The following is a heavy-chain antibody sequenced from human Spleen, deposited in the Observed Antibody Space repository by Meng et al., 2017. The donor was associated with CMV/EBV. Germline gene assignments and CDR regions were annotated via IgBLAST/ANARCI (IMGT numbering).Heavy chain of an antibody. CDR3: ARESYFYETSALGDF. CDR1: GFTCDDYA. V-gene: IGHV3-9*01. D-gene: IGHD3-22*01. CDR2: IVWNSGSI. Sequence: SLKISCAASGFTCDDYAIHWVRQAPGKGLEWVSGIVWNSGSIAYADSAKGRFTISRDNAKNTLYLQMNSLRAEDTAVFYCARESYFYETSALGDFWGQGTLVTVSS. J-gene: IGHJ4*02.